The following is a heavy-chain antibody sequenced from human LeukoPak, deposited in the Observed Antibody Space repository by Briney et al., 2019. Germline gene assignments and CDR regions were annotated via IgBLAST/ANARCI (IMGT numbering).Heavy chain of an antibody. CDR1: GGTFSINA. CDR3: ATDWGPTTVTTK. J-gene: IGHJ4*02. D-gene: IGHD4-17*01. Sequence: SVKVSCKASGGTFSINAITWVRQAPGQGLEWMGGIIPMSETPKYTQKFQGRVTITTDESTNTAYMELSSLRSEDTAVYYCATDWGPTTVTTKWGQGTLVTVSS. CDR2: IIPMSETP. V-gene: IGHV1-69*05.